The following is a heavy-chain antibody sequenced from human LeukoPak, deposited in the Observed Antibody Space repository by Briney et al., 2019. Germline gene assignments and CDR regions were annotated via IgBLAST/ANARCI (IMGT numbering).Heavy chain of an antibody. V-gene: IGHV1-2*02. J-gene: IGHJ4*02. D-gene: IGHD3-22*01. CDR1: GYTFTVYY. Sequence: ASVKVSCKPSGYTFTVYYIHWVRQAPRQGLEWMGWINPTSGATNYAQKFQGRVTMTRDTSTNTVYMELSSLRSEDTAVYYCARDLIPFYESSGYYFDYWGQGSLVTVSS. CDR2: INPTSGAT. CDR3: ARDLIPFYESSGYYFDY.